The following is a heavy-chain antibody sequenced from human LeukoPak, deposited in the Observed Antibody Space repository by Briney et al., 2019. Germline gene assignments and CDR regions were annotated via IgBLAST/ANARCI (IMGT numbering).Heavy chain of an antibody. V-gene: IGHV3-48*01. CDR1: GFTFSSYG. Sequence: GGSLRLSCAASGFTFSSYGMNWVRQAPGKGLEWVSYISSSSSTIYYADSVKGRFTISRDNAKNSLYLQMNSLRAEDTAVYYCARDLIAAAGSGMDVWGQGTTVTVSS. CDR2: ISSSSSTI. CDR3: ARDLIAAAGSGMDV. J-gene: IGHJ6*02. D-gene: IGHD6-13*01.